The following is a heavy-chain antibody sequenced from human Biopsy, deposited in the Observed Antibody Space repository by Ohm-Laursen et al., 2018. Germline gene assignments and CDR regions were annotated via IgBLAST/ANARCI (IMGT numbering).Heavy chain of an antibody. CDR1: GGSISSGGSY. D-gene: IGHD3-22*01. CDR2: ILNSANT. J-gene: IGHJ5*02. CDR3: ARGDYFDSNGYFWFDP. V-gene: IGHV4-31*01. Sequence: SQTLSLTCIVSGGSISSGGSYWSWIRQRPGKGLEWIGYILNSANTYYNPSLKNLITISGDTSKNQFSLKLNSVTAADTAVYYCARGDYFDSNGYFWFDPWGQGTLVTVSS.